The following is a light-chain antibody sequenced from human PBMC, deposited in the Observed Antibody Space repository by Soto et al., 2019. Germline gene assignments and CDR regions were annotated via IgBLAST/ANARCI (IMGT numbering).Light chain of an antibody. V-gene: IGKV1-33*01. J-gene: IGKJ3*01. CDR1: QDIRKY. CDR3: QHSDHLPPFT. Sequence: DIQMTQSPSYLSASVGDRVTITCQASQDIRKYLSWYQHKPGRAPKLLIYGASNLETGVPSSISENRYGTDFTIPISSLQPEDIATYYCQHSDHLPPFTVGPGTKEAIK. CDR2: GAS.